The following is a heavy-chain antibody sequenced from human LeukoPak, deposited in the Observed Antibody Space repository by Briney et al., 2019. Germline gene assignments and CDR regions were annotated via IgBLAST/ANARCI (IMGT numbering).Heavy chain of an antibody. CDR2: ISWNSGSI. J-gene: IGHJ3*02. D-gene: IGHD3-22*01. V-gene: IGHV3-9*01. Sequence: GRSLRLSCAASRFTFDDYAMHWVRQAPGKGLEWVSGISWNSGSIGYADSVKGRFTISRDNAKNSLYLQMNSLRAEDTALYYCAKDISYDSSGYFAFDIWGQGTMVTVSS. CDR3: AKDISYDSSGYFAFDI. CDR1: RFTFDDYA.